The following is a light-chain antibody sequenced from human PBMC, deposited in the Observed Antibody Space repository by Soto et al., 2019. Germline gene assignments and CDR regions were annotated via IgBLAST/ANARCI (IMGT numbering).Light chain of an antibody. J-gene: IGKJ3*01. CDR2: LGS. CDR3: MQALQTPRT. CDR1: QSLLHSNGYNY. Sequence: DIVMTQSPLSLPVTPGEPASISCRSSQSLLHSNGYNYLDWYLQKPGQSPQLLIYLGSNRASGVPYRFSGSGSGTYFTLKISRVEAEDVGVYDCMQALQTPRTFGPWTKVDIK. V-gene: IGKV2-28*01.